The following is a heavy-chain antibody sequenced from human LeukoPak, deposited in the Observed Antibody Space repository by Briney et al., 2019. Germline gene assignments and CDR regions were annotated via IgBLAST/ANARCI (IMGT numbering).Heavy chain of an antibody. Sequence: PGGSLRLSCAASGFTVSSNYMSWVRQAPGKGLEWVSVIYSGGSTYYADCVKGRFTISRDNSKNTLYLQMNSLRAEDTAVYYCASRYSGYDLRDYWGQGTLVTVPS. CDR1: GFTVSSNY. CDR3: ASRYSGYDLRDY. V-gene: IGHV3-53*01. D-gene: IGHD5-12*01. J-gene: IGHJ4*02. CDR2: IYSGGST.